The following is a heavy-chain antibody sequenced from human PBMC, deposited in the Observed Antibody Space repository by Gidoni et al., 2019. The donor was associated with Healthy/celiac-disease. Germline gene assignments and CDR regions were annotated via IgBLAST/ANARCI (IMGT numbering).Heavy chain of an antibody. CDR2: ISGSGGST. J-gene: IGHJ4*02. CDR3: AKDGPGRLSGLYYFDY. Sequence: EVQLLESGGGLVQPGGSLRLSCAASGFTFSSYAMSWVRQAPGKGLEWVSAISGSGGSTYYADSVKGRFTISRDNSKNTLYLQMNSLRAEDTAVYYCAKDGPGRLSGLYYFDYWGQGTLVTVSS. D-gene: IGHD1-26*01. V-gene: IGHV3-23*01. CDR1: GFTFSSYA.